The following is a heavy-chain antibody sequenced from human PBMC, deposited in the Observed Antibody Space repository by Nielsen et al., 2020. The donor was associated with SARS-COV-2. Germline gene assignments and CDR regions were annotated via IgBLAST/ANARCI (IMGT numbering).Heavy chain of an antibody. V-gene: IGHV3-30*04. CDR1: GFTFSRYT. Sequence: GGSLRLFCVGSGFTFSRYTMHWVRQAPGKGLEWVAAISYDGSHKYYADSVRGRFTISRDNSKDTLFLQMNGLRRDDTSVYYCARGVETDAVMVEHWGQGNLVAVSS. CDR2: ISYDGSHK. D-gene: IGHD5-18*01. J-gene: IGHJ4*02. CDR3: ARGVETDAVMVEH.